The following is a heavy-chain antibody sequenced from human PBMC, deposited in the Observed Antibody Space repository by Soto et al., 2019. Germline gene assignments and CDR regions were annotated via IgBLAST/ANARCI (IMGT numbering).Heavy chain of an antibody. V-gene: IGHV3-21*06. CDR3: VRGMNPLF. J-gene: IGHJ4*01. Sequence: GGSLRPACAPSRLTPRTYTMNWVSQAPGKGLEWVSSISISSSDRYYADSVRGRFTISRDNAKNALYLQMNSLRADDTAVYFCVRGMNPLFGGQGTLVTVSS. CDR1: RLTPRTYT. CDR2: ISISSSDR.